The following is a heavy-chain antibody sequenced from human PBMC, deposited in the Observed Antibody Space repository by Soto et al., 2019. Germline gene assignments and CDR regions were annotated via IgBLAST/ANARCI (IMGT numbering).Heavy chain of an antibody. J-gene: IGHJ6*02. CDR3: VHSRCGGDCLQSYSSHWYYGVGV. V-gene: IGHV2-5*02. CDR2: IYWAGDK. Sequence: QITLKESGPTLVKPTQTLTLTCTFSGFSLNTGGVGGGWIRHAPGQAPEWLKLIYWAGDKRYSPSLKSRLTITKDTPKNELVLTMTNMDPVDSATYYCVHSRCGGDCLQSYSSHWYYGVGVWGQRTTVTVSS. D-gene: IGHD2-21*02. CDR1: GFSLNTGGVG.